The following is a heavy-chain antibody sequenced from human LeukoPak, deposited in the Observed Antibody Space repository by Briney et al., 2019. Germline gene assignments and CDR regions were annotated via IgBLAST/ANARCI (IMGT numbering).Heavy chain of an antibody. CDR2: IYYSGST. Sequence: PSETLSLTCTVSGGSVSSGSYYWSWIRQPPGKGLEWIGYIYYSGSTNYNPSLKSRVTISVDTSKNQFPLKLSSVTAADTAVYYCARGLYGSGSYDYYYGMDVWGQGTTVTVSS. J-gene: IGHJ6*02. CDR1: GGSVSSGSYY. D-gene: IGHD3-10*01. CDR3: ARGLYGSGSYDYYYGMDV. V-gene: IGHV4-61*01.